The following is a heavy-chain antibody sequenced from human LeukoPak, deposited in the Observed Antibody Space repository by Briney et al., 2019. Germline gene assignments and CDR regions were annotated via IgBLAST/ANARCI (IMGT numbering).Heavy chain of an antibody. CDR1: GGTFSSYA. CDR2: IIPIFGTA. V-gene: IGHV1-69*06. Sequence: ASVKVSCKASGGTFSSYAISWVRQAPGQGLEWMGGIIPIFGTANYAQKFQGRVTITADKSTSTAYMELSSLRSEDTAVYYCARGVCSGGSCYATWDYYYMDVWGKGTTVTVSS. CDR3: ARGVCSGGSCYATWDYYYMDV. J-gene: IGHJ6*03. D-gene: IGHD2-15*01.